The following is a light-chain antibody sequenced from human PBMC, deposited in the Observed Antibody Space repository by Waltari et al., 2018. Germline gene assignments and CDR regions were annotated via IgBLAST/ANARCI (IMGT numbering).Light chain of an antibody. Sequence: SYVLTQPPSVSVAPGETARITWGGNNIGTKSVHWYRQKPGQAPVLVTSYDSDRPSGIPERFSGSNSGDTATLTISRVEAGDEADYYCQVWDANNEPGLFGTGTEVTV. CDR2: YDS. J-gene: IGLJ1*01. CDR3: QVWDANNEPGL. CDR1: NIGTKS. V-gene: IGLV3-21*01.